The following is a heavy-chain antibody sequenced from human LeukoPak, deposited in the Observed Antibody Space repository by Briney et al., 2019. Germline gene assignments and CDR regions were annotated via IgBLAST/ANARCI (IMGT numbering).Heavy chain of an antibody. CDR2: IIPIFGTA. Sequence: GASVKVSCKASGGTFSSYAISWVRQAPGQGLEWMGGIIPIFGTANYAQKFQGRVTITADESTSTAYMELSSLISEDTAVYYCARDRQRDGYNWFDPWGQGTLVTVSS. J-gene: IGHJ5*02. CDR1: GGTFSSYA. CDR3: ARDRQRDGYNWFDP. V-gene: IGHV1-69*13. D-gene: IGHD5-24*01.